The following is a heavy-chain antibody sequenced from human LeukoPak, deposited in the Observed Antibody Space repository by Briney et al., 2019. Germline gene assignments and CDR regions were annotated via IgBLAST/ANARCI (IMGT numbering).Heavy chain of an antibody. V-gene: IGHV3-11*04. CDR1: GFTFSDYY. Sequence: TGGSLRLSCAASGFTFSDYYMSWIRQAPGKGLEWVSYISSSGSTIYYADSVKGRFTISRDNAKNSLYLQMNSLRAEDTAVYYCASQDKTTVVTPGAFDIWGQGTMVTVSS. J-gene: IGHJ3*02. D-gene: IGHD4-23*01. CDR3: ASQDKTTVVTPGAFDI. CDR2: ISSSGSTI.